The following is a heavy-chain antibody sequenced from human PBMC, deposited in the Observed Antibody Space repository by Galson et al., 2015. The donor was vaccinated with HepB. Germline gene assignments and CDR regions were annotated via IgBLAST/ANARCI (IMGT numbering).Heavy chain of an antibody. J-gene: IGHJ6*04. CDR1: GYTFTGYY. CDR3: AMQVLRFLEWAHGTMDV. D-gene: IGHD3-3*01. V-gene: IGHV1-2*02. CDR2: INPNSGGT. Sequence: SVKVSCKASGYTFTGYYMHWVRQAPGQGLEWMGWINPNSGGTNYAQKFQGRVTMTRDTSISTAYMELSRLRSDDTAVYYCAMQVLRFLEWAHGTMDVWGKGTTVTVSS.